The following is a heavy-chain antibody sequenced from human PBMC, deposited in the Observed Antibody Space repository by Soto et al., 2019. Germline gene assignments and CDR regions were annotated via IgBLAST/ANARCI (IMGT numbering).Heavy chain of an antibody. Sequence: GASVKVSCKASGYTFTSYGISWVRQAPGQGLEWMGWISAYNGNTNYAQKLQGRVTMTTDTSTSTAYMELRSLRSDDTAVYYCASGRDYGDYVSYYYYMDVWGKGTTVTVS. CDR1: GYTFTSYG. CDR2: ISAYNGNT. CDR3: ASGRDYGDYVSYYYYMDV. J-gene: IGHJ6*03. D-gene: IGHD4-17*01. V-gene: IGHV1-18*01.